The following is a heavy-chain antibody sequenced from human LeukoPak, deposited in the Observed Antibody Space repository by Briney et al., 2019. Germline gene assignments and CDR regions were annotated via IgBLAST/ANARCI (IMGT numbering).Heavy chain of an antibody. J-gene: IGHJ3*01. CDR1: GFTFSSYW. Sequence: GGSLRLSCAASGFTFSSYWMTWVRQAPGKGLEWVANVKQDESQRYYVDSVKGRFTISRDNAKNSLYLQMNSLSAEDTAVYCCARSRPATDIDAFDLWGPGTMVTVSS. D-gene: IGHD6-13*01. V-gene: IGHV3-7*05. CDR2: VKQDESQR. CDR3: ARSRPATDIDAFDL.